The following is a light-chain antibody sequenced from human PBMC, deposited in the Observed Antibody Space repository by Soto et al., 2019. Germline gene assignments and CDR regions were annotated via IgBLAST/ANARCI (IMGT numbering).Light chain of an antibody. J-gene: IGKJ1*01. Sequence: DIQMTQSPSSLSASIGDIVTITFRASQRITNRLNWYQHRPGKAPRLLIYAASSLESGVPSRFSGSGSGTEFTLTISSLQPDDFATYYCQQYNVYPRTFGQGTKVDIK. CDR1: QRITNR. CDR2: AAS. CDR3: QQYNVYPRT. V-gene: IGKV1-5*01.